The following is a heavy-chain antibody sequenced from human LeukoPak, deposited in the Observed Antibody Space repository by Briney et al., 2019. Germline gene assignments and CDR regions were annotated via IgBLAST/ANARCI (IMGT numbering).Heavy chain of an antibody. V-gene: IGHV3-53*01. CDR3: ARLGFVVPAVIFDY. CDR1: GFTVSSNY. J-gene: IGHJ4*02. Sequence: GSRILSCAASGFTVSSNYMSWVRQAPGKGLEWVSVIYIGGSTYYADSVKGRFTISRDISKNTLYLQMNSLRAEDTAMYYCARLGFVVPAVIFDYWGQGTLGSVSS. D-gene: IGHD2-2*02. CDR2: IYIGGST.